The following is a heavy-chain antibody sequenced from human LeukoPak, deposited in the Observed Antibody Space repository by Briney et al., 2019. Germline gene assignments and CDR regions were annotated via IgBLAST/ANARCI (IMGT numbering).Heavy chain of an antibody. J-gene: IGHJ4*02. CDR3: AKATVTTKGLYYFDY. V-gene: IGHV3-23*01. CDR2: ISGSGGST. D-gene: IGHD4-17*01. CDR1: GFTFSSYA. Sequence: GESLKISCAASGFTFSSYAMSWVRQAPGKGLEWVSAISGSGGSTYYADSVKGRFTISRDNSKNTLYLQMNSLRAEDTAVYYCAKATVTTKGLYYFDYWGQGTLVTVSS.